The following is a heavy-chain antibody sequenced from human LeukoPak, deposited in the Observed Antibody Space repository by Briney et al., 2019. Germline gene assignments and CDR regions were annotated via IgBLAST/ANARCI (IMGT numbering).Heavy chain of an antibody. CDR2: IYYSGST. V-gene: IGHV4-59*01. Sequence: SETLSLTCTVSGGSISSYYWSWIRQPPGKGLEWIGYIYYSGSTNYNPSLKSRVTISVDTSKNQFSLKLSPVTAADTAVYYCARRRYSKLNFDYWGQGTLVTVSS. J-gene: IGHJ4*02. CDR1: GGSISSYY. D-gene: IGHD5-18*01. CDR3: ARRRYSKLNFDY.